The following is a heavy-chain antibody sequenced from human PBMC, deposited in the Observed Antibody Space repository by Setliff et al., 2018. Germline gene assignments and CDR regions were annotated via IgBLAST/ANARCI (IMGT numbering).Heavy chain of an antibody. J-gene: IGHJ5*02. Sequence: SETLSLTCTVSGGSITSGNNYWSWIRQPAGKGLEWIGSMYSGGNTYYNPSLKSRATISIDTSKNQFSLKLNSVTAADTAVYYCGRSEAYNWFDPWGQGTLVTVS. CDR1: GGSITSGNNY. CDR3: GRSEAYNWFDP. V-gene: IGHV4-39*07. CDR2: MYSGGNT.